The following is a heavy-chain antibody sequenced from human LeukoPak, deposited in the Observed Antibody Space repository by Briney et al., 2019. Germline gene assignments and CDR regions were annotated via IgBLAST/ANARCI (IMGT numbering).Heavy chain of an antibody. V-gene: IGHV3-43D*03. CDR1: GFTFDDYT. CDR2: ISWDGGST. Sequence: GSLRLSCAASGFTFDDYTMHWVRQAPGKGLEWVSPISWDGGSTYYADSVKGRFTISRDNSKNSLYLQMNSLRAEDTALYYCAKDSRGIAAWYYFDYWGQGTLVTVSS. D-gene: IGHD6-13*01. CDR3: AKDSRGIAAWYYFDY. J-gene: IGHJ4*02.